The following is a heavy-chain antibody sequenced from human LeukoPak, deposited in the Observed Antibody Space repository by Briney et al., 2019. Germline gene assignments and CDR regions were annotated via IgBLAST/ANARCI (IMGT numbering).Heavy chain of an antibody. CDR3: ARGSGQVAVGLYYYYYMDV. V-gene: IGHV1-69*01. J-gene: IGHJ6*03. D-gene: IGHD2-15*01. CDR2: IIPIFGTA. Sequence: SVKVSCKASGGTFSSYAISWVRQAPGQGLEWMGGIIPIFGTANYAQKFQGRVTITADESTSAAYMELSSLRSEDTAVYYCARGSGQVAVGLYYYYYMDVWGKGTTVTVSS. CDR1: GGTFSSYA.